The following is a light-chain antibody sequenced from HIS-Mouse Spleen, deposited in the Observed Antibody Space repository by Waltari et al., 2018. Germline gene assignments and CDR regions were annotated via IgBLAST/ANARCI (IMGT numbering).Light chain of an antibody. Sequence: EIVLTQSPATLSLSPGERATLSCRDSQRVSSYLAWYQQKPGQAPRRLIYGASNRATGIPARFSGSGSGTDFTLTISSLEPEDFAVYYCQQRSNWPPYTFGQGTKLEIK. CDR1: QRVSSY. V-gene: IGKV3-11*01. J-gene: IGKJ2*01. CDR3: QQRSNWPPYT. CDR2: GAS.